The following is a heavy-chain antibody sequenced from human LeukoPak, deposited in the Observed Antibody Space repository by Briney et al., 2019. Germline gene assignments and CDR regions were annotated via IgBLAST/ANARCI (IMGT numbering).Heavy chain of an antibody. CDR2: INWNGGST. D-gene: IGHD3-10*01. Sequence: GGSLRLSCAASGFTFNKYAMNWVRQPPGKGLEWVSGINWNGGSTGYADSVKGRFTISRDNAKNSLYLQMNSLRAEDTALYYCARDSITMVRGVEEYYFDYWGQGTLVTVSS. V-gene: IGHV3-20*04. J-gene: IGHJ4*02. CDR1: GFTFNKYA. CDR3: ARDSITMVRGVEEYYFDY.